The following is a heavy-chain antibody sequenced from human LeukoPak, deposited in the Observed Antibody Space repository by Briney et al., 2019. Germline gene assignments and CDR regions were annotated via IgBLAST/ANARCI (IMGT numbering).Heavy chain of an antibody. V-gene: IGHV3-48*04. CDR2: ISSSSSTI. CDR1: GFTFSSYS. CDR3: ARADVIVVIKGFQH. D-gene: IGHD3-22*01. J-gene: IGHJ1*01. Sequence: GGSLRLSCAASGFTFSSYSMNWVRQAPGKGLEWVSYISSSSSTIYYADSVKGRFTISRDNAKNSLYLQMNSLRAEDTAVYYCARADVIVVIKGFQHWGQGTLVTVSS.